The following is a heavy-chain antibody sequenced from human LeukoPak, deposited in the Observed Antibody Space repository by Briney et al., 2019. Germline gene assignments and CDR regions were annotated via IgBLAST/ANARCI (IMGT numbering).Heavy chain of an antibody. Sequence: GASVKVSCNAAGYTVTSYGIRWGRQAPGQGLEWMGWINAFNGNTNYAQKLQGRVTMTTDTSTSTASMELRSMRSDDTAVYYCARLGGLPGLLEDYWGQGTMATVSS. J-gene: IGHJ4*02. D-gene: IGHD1-26*01. CDR2: INAFNGNT. CDR1: GYTVTSYG. V-gene: IGHV1-18*01. CDR3: ARLGGLPGLLEDY.